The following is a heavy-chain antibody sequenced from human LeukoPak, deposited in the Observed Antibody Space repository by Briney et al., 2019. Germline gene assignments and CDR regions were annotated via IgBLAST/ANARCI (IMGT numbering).Heavy chain of an antibody. Sequence: SETLSLTCTVSGGSISSYYWSWIRQPPGKGLEWIGYIYYSGSTNYNPSLKSRVTISVDTSKNQFSLKLSSVPAADTAVYYCARTGFRGSSGWYNWFDPWGQGTLVTVSS. CDR2: IYYSGST. CDR3: ARTGFRGSSGWYNWFDP. J-gene: IGHJ5*02. V-gene: IGHV4-59*08. D-gene: IGHD6-19*01. CDR1: GGSISSYY.